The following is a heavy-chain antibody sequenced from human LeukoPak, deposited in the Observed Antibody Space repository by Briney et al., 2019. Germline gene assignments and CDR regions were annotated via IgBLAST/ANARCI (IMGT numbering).Heavy chain of an antibody. V-gene: IGHV3-30*02. CDR1: GFTFSSYA. J-gene: IGHJ4*02. D-gene: IGHD3-9*01. CDR2: IRYDGSNK. CDR3: AKGGYDILTGYYAFDY. Sequence: PGGSLRLSCAASGFTFSSYAMHWVRQAPGKGLEWVAFIRYDGSNKYYADSVKGRFTISRDNSKNTLYLQMNSLRAEDTAVYYCAKGGYDILTGYYAFDYWGQGTLVTVSS.